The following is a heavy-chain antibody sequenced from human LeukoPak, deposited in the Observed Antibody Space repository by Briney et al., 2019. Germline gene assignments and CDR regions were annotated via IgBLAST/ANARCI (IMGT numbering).Heavy chain of an antibody. V-gene: IGHV4-59*01. J-gene: IGHJ4*02. CDR1: GDSISSYY. CDR3: ARDQKQLGLDY. D-gene: IGHD6-6*01. CDR2: IHYSGST. Sequence: SETLSLTCAVSGDSISSYYWSWIRQPPGKGLEWIGFIHYSGSTNYNPSLKSRVTISVDTSKNQFSLKLSSVTAADTAVYYCARDQKQLGLDYWGQGTLVTVSS.